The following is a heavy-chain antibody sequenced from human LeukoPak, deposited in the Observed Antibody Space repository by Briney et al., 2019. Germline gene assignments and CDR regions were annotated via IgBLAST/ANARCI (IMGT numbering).Heavy chain of an antibody. Sequence: PSETLSLTCTVSGGSISSSDYYWGWIRQPPGKGLEWIGSIYYGGSTYYNPSLKSRVTISVDTSMNQFSLKPSFVTTADTAVYYCARALGYCSGGSCTRGYNWFDPWGQGTLVTVPS. J-gene: IGHJ5*02. CDR3: ARALGYCSGGSCTRGYNWFDP. CDR2: IYYGGST. V-gene: IGHV4-39*01. D-gene: IGHD2-15*01. CDR1: GGSISSSDYY.